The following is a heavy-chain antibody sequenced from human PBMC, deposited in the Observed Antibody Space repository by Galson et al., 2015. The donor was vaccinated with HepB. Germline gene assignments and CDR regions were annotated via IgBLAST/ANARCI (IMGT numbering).Heavy chain of an antibody. Sequence: SVKVSCKASGYTFNKYGFSWVRQAPGQGLEWMGWISGYNGDTNLAQKFQGRVTLITDTSTNTAYMELRSLRSDDTAIYYCARGAVVVAVGATENNWFDPWGRGTLVTVSS. J-gene: IGHJ5*02. V-gene: IGHV1-18*01. CDR1: GYTFNKYG. CDR3: ARGAVVVAVGATENNWFDP. CDR2: ISGYNGDT. D-gene: IGHD2-15*01.